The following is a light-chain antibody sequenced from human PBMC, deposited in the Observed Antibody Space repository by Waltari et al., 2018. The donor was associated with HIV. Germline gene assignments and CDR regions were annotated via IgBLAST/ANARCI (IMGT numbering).Light chain of an antibody. J-gene: IGLJ1*01. Sequence: QSALTQPASVSGSPGQSIAISCTGTNSEVGAYNPVYWYQHHPGKAPNLMIYNVTNRPSGVSDRFSGSKSGNTASLTITDLQTEDEADYFCSSYTSSNTLVFGTGAKVTVL. CDR2: NVT. CDR1: NSEVGAYNP. CDR3: SSYTSSNTLV. V-gene: IGLV2-14*01.